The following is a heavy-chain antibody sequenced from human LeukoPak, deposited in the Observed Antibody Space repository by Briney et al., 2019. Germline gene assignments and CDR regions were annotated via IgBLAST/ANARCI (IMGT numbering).Heavy chain of an antibody. CDR3: ASDATGEYYFDY. CDR1: GYTFTSYY. Sequence: LRASVKVSCKASGYTFTSYYMHWVRQAPGQGLEWMGIINPSGGSTSYAQKFQGRVTMTRDTSTSTVYMELSSLRSEDTAVYYCASDATGEYYFDYWGQGTLVTVSS. J-gene: IGHJ4*02. D-gene: IGHD7-27*01. CDR2: INPSGGST. V-gene: IGHV1-46*01.